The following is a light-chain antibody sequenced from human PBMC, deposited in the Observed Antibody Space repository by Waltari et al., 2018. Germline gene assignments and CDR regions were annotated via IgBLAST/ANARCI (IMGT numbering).Light chain of an antibody. Sequence: EVLMTQSPATLSVSPGKTATFSCRASQHVSNNLAWYQHKHGQAPRLLISGASTRASGAPARFSGSGYGTEFTHTISSLQSDDSAIYYCQQYNVWPPSTFGQGTKLEIK. CDR2: GAS. CDR1: QHVSNN. J-gene: IGKJ2*02. CDR3: QQYNVWPPST. V-gene: IGKV3-15*01.